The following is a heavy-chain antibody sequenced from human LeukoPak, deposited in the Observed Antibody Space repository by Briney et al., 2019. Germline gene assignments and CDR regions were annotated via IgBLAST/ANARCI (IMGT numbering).Heavy chain of an antibody. Sequence: GGSLRLSCAASGFTFSSYAMSWVRQAPGKGLEWVSAISGSGGSTHYADSVKGRFTISRDNSKNTLYLQMNSLRAEDTAVYYCAKTYGARERGFDYWGQGTLVTVSS. V-gene: IGHV3-23*01. CDR3: AKTYGARERGFDY. J-gene: IGHJ4*02. CDR2: ISGSGGST. D-gene: IGHD4-17*01. CDR1: GFTFSSYA.